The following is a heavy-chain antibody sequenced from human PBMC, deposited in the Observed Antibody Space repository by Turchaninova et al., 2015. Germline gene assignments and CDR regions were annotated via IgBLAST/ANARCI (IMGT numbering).Heavy chain of an antibody. J-gene: IGHJ4*02. CDR3: AREVSITDY. CDR2: INPNSGGT. V-gene: IGHV1-2*06. D-gene: IGHD5-24*01. CDR1: GYTFSDYY. Sequence: QVQLVQSGAEVKKTGPSVKVPCKASGYTFSDYYMHWVRQAPGQGLEWMGRINPNSGGTNYAQKFQGRVTMTMDTSISTAYMEVSRLRSDDTAVYYCAREVSITDYWGQGTLVTVSS.